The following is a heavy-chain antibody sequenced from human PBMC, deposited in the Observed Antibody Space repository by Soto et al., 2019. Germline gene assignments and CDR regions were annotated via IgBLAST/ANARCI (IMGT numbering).Heavy chain of an antibody. CDR1: GGSISSSDFY. J-gene: IGHJ5*02. CDR3: AVVDSTGNWFDP. Sequence: QLQLQESGPGLVKPSETLSLTCTVSGGSISSSDFYWGWLRQPPGKGLDFIGSMYYSAPSYYIPSIKSRITISIASSKNQLALKLLSVTAADTAVYYCAVVDSTGNWFDPWGQGALVTVSS. V-gene: IGHV4-39*01. D-gene: IGHD3-22*01. CDR2: MYYSAPS.